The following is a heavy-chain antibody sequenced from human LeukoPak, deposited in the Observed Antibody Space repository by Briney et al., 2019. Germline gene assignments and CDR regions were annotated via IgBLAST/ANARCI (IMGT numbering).Heavy chain of an antibody. V-gene: IGHV3-33*06. CDR1: GFTFSSYG. CDR3: AKDFCSSTSRYDDAFDI. CDR2: IWYDGSNK. J-gene: IGHJ3*02. D-gene: IGHD2-2*01. Sequence: GGSLRLSCAASGFTFSSYGMHWVRQAPGKGLEWVAVIWYDGSNKYYADSVKGRFTISRDNSKNTLYLQMNSLRAEDTAVYYCAKDFCSSTSRYDDAFDIWGEGTMVTVSS.